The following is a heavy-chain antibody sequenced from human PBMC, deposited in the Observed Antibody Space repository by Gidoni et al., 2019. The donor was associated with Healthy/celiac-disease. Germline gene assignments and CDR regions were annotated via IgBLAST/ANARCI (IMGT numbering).Heavy chain of an antibody. Sequence: QVQLVESGGGVVQPGRSLRLSCAASGFTFSRYAMHWVRQAPGKGLEGVAVITEYGSNKYYADSGKGRFTISRDNSKNTLYLQMNSLRAEDTAVYYCARDGYSSGWYGGGLDYWGQGTLVTVSS. J-gene: IGHJ4*02. CDR1: GFTFSRYA. CDR2: ITEYGSNK. CDR3: ARDGYSSGWYGGGLDY. D-gene: IGHD6-19*01. V-gene: IGHV3-30-3*01.